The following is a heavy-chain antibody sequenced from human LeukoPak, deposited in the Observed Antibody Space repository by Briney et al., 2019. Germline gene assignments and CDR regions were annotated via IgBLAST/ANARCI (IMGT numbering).Heavy chain of an antibody. CDR2: MRSGSSFI. CDR3: ARDKGSSDVDAFDI. J-gene: IGHJ3*02. V-gene: IGHV3-21*01. CDR1: GFTFSSYS. Sequence: GGSLRLSCAASGFTFSSYSMNWVRQAPGRGLEWVSSMRSGSSFIYYADSVKGRFAISRDNAKNSLYLQMNSLRAEDTAVYYCARDKGSSDVDAFDIWGQGTMVTVSS. D-gene: IGHD6-19*01.